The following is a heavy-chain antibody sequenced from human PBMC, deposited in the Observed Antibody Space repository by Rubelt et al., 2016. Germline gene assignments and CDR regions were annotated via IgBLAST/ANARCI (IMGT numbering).Heavy chain of an antibody. J-gene: IGHJ6*02. V-gene: IGHV4-59*12. D-gene: IGHD1-26*01. CDR2: IYYSGST. CDR1: GGSINSYY. CDR3: ARVSGRNYYYYGMDV. Sequence: QVQLQESGPGLVKPSETLSLTSTVSGGSINSYYWSWIRQPPGKGLEWIGYIYYSGSTNYNPSLKVRVTSSEETSSNQSALKLSLGTAEDTAVDYCARVSGRNYYYYGMDVWGQGTTVTVSS.